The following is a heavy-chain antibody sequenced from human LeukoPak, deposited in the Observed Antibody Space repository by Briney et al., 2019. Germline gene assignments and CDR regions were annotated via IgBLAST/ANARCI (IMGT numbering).Heavy chain of an antibody. CDR2: IYYSGST. V-gene: IGHV4-61*01. D-gene: IGHD3-16*01. J-gene: IGHJ4*02. CDR3: ARGGFGLYYFDY. Sequence: SETLSLTCSVSGVSNSTGTNYWAWIRQPPGKGLEWIGYIYYSGSTNYNPSLKSRVTISVDTSKNQFSLKLSSVTAADTAVYYCARGGFGLYYFDYWGQGTLVTVSS. CDR1: GVSNSTGTNY.